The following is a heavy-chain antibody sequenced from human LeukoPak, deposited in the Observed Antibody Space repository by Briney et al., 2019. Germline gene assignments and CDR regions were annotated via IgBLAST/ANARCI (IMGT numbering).Heavy chain of an antibody. V-gene: IGHV3-7*01. CDR1: EFTFSNYW. D-gene: IGHD3-9*01. J-gene: IGHJ4*02. Sequence: GGSLRLSCAASEFTFSNYWMNWVRQAPGKGLEWVASIKQDGSEKSYVDSVKGRFTISKDNAKNSLYLQMNSLRAEDTAVYYCARDLFYYDILTGYHYFDYWGQGTLVTVSS. CDR2: IKQDGSEK. CDR3: ARDLFYYDILTGYHYFDY.